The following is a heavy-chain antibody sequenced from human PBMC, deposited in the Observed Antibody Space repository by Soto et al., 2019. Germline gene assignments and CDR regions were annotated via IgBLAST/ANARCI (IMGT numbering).Heavy chain of an antibody. Sequence: EVQLLESGGGLVQPGGSLRLSCAASGFTFSTYAMTWVRQAPGKGLEWVSAISASGDSTYYADSVKGRFTISRDNSNNALYLQMNSLRAEDTAVYYCAEISRGYGSWGSFGSWGQGTLVTVSS. CDR1: GFTFSTYA. J-gene: IGHJ5*01. CDR2: ISASGDST. V-gene: IGHV3-23*01. CDR3: AEISRGYGSWGSFGS. D-gene: IGHD3-10*01.